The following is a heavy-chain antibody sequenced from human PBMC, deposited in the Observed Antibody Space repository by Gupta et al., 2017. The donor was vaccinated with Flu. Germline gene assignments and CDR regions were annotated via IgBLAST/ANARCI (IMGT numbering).Heavy chain of an antibody. J-gene: IGHJ4*02. Sequence: GKGLVWVSRINSDGRSTNYADSVKGRFTISRDNAKNTLYLQMNSLGAEDTAVYYCARREGYCSGGTCYFDYWGQGTRVTVSS. D-gene: IGHD2-15*01. CDR2: INSDGRST. CDR3: ARREGYCSGGTCYFDY. V-gene: IGHV3-74*01.